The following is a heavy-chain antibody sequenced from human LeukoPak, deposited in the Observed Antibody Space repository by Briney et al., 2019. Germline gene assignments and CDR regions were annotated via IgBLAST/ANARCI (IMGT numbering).Heavy chain of an antibody. CDR1: GGSISSGSYY. CDR2: IYTSGST. Sequence: SETLSLTCTVSGGSISSGSYYWSWIRQPAGKGLEWIGRIYTSGSTNYNPSLKSRVTISVDTSKNQFSLKLSSVTAADTAVYYCARREMYYYDSSGYSLFDYWGQGTLVTVSS. CDR3: ARREMYYYDSSGYSLFDY. V-gene: IGHV4-61*02. D-gene: IGHD3-22*01. J-gene: IGHJ4*02.